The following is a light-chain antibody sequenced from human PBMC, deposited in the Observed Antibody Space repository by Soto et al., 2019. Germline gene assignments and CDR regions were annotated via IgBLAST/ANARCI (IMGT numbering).Light chain of an antibody. V-gene: IGLV2-11*01. CDR2: DVT. CDR1: SSDIGSYNY. Sequence: QSALTQPRSVSGSPGQSVTISCTGTSSDIGSYNYVSWYQQHPGKAPKVLIYDVTERPSGVPDRLSGSKSGNTASLIISGLQADDEADYYCCSYAGSYTYVFGSGTQLTVL. J-gene: IGLJ7*01. CDR3: CSYAGSYTYV.